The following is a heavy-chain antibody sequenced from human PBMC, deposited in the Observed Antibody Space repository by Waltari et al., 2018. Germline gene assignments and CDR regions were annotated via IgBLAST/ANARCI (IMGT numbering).Heavy chain of an antibody. J-gene: IGHJ4*02. V-gene: IGHV4-38-2*01. Sequence: QVQLQESGPGLVKPSETLSLTCAVSGYSISSGYYWGWIRQPPGKGLEWIGSIYHSGSTYYNPSLKSRVTISVDTSKNQFSLKLSSVTAADTAVYYCARGYCSSTSCYAVGGVPLDYWGQGTLVTVSS. CDR3: ARGYCSSTSCYAVGGVPLDY. CDR1: GYSISSGYY. D-gene: IGHD2-2*01. CDR2: IYHSGST.